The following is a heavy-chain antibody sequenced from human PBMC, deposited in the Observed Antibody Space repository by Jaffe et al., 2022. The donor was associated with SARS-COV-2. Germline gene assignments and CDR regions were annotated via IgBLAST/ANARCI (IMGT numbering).Heavy chain of an antibody. J-gene: IGHJ4*02. CDR1: GFTFSTYW. D-gene: IGHD4-17*01. Sequence: EVHLVESGGGLVQPGGSLRLSCAASGFTFSTYWMHWVRQAPGKGLVWVSRINSDGGFTNYADSVKGRFTISRDNAKNTLYLQMNSLRVEDTAIYYCARDPSLLGGANDYWGQGTLVSVSS. CDR3: ARDPSLLGGANDY. CDR2: INSDGGFT. V-gene: IGHV3-74*01.